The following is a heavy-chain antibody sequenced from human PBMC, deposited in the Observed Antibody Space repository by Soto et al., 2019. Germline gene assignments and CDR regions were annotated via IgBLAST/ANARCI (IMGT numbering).Heavy chain of an antibody. CDR3: VREGRGSFDF. V-gene: IGHV3-23*01. D-gene: IGHD5-12*01. J-gene: IGHJ3*01. CDR1: GFIFTNYA. CDR2: IGGRGNSA. Sequence: PGGSLRLSCAASGFIFTNYAMNWVRQAPGKGLEWVSVIGGRGNSAYYAVSVQGRFTISRDNSKNTLSLQMSSLTADDTAIYYCVREGRGSFDFWGRGTMVTVSS.